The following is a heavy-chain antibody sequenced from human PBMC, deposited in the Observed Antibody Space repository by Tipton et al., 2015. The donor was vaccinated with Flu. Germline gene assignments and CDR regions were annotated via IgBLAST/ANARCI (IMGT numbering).Heavy chain of an antibody. CDR1: GFTFIDYN. Sequence: SGFTFIDYNMHWVRQAPGKGLEWVAVIWFDENNKYYADSVNGRFTISRDNSKNTLSLQMNSLRVEDTAVYYCARAPMADHYDRSGFTYFDFWGQGTLVTVSS. CDR3: ARAPMADHYDRSGFTYFDF. D-gene: IGHD3-22*01. J-gene: IGHJ4*02. CDR2: IWFDENNK. V-gene: IGHV3-33*01.